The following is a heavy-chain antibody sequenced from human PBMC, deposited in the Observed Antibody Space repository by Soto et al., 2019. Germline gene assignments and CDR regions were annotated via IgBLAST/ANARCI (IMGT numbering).Heavy chain of an antibody. CDR1: GFTFSSYA. V-gene: IGHV3-23*01. CDR2: TSGSDDST. J-gene: IGHJ4*02. D-gene: IGHD6-6*01. CDR3: AKRSSSSTFDY. Sequence: EVQLLESGGGLVQPGESLRLSCAASGFTFSSYAMSCVRQAPGKGQDWVSVTSGSDDSTYYADSVKGRFTISRDNSKNTLYLQMNSLRAEDTAVYYCAKRSSSSTFDYWGQGTLVTVSS.